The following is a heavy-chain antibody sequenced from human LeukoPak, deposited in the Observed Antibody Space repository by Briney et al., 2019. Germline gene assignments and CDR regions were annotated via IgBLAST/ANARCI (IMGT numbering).Heavy chain of an antibody. J-gene: IGHJ3*02. V-gene: IGHV4-59*01. Sequence: SETLSLTCTVSGGSISSYYWSWVRQPPGKGLEWIGYIYYSGSTNYNPSLKSRVTISVDTSKNQFSLKLSSVTAADTAVYYCARGRRTLSDAFDIWGQGTMVTVSS. CDR3: ARGRRTLSDAFDI. CDR2: IYYSGST. CDR1: GGSISSYY.